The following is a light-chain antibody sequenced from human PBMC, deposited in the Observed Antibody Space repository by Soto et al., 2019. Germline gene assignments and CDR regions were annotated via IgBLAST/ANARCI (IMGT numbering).Light chain of an antibody. CDR2: LGS. CDR3: MQALQTL. V-gene: IGKV2-28*01. CDR1: QSLLHSNGYNY. J-gene: IGKJ2*01. Sequence: DIVMTQSPLSLPVTPGEPASISCRSSQSLLHSNGYNYLDWYLQKPGQPPQLLIYLGSNRASGVPDRFSGSGSGTDFTLKISRVEAEDVGVYYCMQALQTLFGQGTKLEIK.